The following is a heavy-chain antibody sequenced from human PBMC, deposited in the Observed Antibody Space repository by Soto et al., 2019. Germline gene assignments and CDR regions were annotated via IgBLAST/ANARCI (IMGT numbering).Heavy chain of an antibody. CDR2: IDWDDDK. D-gene: IGHD3-3*01. Sequence: SGPTLVNPTHTLTLTCTFSGFSLSTSGMCVSWIRQPPGKALEWLALIDWDDDKYYSTSLKTRLTISKDTSKNQVVLTMTNIELWDYSTYYCTRIPLNYYDFWGGYYSFYYGMDVRRKGPTVTVSS. V-gene: IGHV2-70*01. J-gene: IGHJ6*04. CDR3: TRIPLNYYDFWGGYYSFYYGMDV. CDR1: GFSLSTSGMC.